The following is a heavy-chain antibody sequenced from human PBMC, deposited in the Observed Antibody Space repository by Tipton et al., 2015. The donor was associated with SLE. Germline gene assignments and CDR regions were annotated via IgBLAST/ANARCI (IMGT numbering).Heavy chain of an antibody. CDR3: AGGSGGDIVGVPAAIRGIPGPFDI. Sequence: GSLRLSCAASGFTFSDYYMSWIRQAPGKGLEWVSYISTSSSNTNYADSVKGRFTISRDNAKNSLYLQMNSLRAEDTAVYYCAGGSGGDIVGVPAAIRGIPGPFDIGGQGTRVTVSS. J-gene: IGHJ3*02. D-gene: IGHD2-2*02. V-gene: IGHV3-11*06. CDR2: ISTSSSNT. CDR1: GFTFSDYY.